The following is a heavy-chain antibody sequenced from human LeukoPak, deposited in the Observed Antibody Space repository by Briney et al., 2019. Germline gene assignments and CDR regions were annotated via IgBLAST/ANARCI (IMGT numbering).Heavy chain of an antibody. J-gene: IGHJ5*02. V-gene: IGHV4-59*08. CDR3: ARLPYYYDSSGSWFDP. CDR1: GGSISSYY. CDR2: IYYSGST. D-gene: IGHD3-22*01. Sequence: KPSETLSLTCTVSGGSISSYYWSWIRQPPGKGLEWIGYIYYSGSTKYYASLKSRVTISVDTSKNQFSLELSSVTAADTAVYYCARLPYYYDSSGSWFDPWGQGTLVTAST.